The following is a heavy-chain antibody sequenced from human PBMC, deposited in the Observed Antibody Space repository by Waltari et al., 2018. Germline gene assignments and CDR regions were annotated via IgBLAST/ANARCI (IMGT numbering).Heavy chain of an antibody. CDR1: GFTFSSYA. J-gene: IGHJ4*02. V-gene: IGHV1-2*06. D-gene: IGHD5-18*01. Sequence: VQLLESGGGLVQPGGSLRLSCAASGFTFSSYAMSWVRQAPGKGLEWMGRINPNSGGTNYAQKFQGRVTMTRDTSISTAYMERSRLRSDDTAVYYCARSQDDDTDDYWGQGTLVTVSS. CDR2: INPNSGGT. CDR3: ARSQDDDTDDY.